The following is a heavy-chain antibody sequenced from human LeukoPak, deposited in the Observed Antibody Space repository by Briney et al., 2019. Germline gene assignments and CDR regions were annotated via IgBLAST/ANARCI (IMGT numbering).Heavy chain of an antibody. D-gene: IGHD1-14*01. J-gene: IGHJ4*02. CDR2: ISSSSYYI. CDR3: ARLAASGSGRWAPDY. CDR1: GFTFSSYS. V-gene: IGHV3-21*01. Sequence: PGGSLRLSCAASGFTFSSYSINWVRQAPGRGLEWASTISSSSYYIYYADSMKGRFTISRDNAKDSVYLQMNSLRAEDTAVYYCARLAASGSGRWAPDYWGQGTLVTVSS.